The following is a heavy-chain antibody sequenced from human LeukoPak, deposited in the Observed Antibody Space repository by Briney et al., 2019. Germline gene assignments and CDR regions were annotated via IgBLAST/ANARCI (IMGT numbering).Heavy chain of an antibody. CDR3: ARASGYYDSSGYYRWFDP. CDR2: FDPEDGET. CDR1: GYTLTELS. V-gene: IGHV1-24*01. Sequence: GASVKVSCKVSGYTLTELSMHWVRQAPGKGLEWMGGFDPEDGETIYAQKFQGRVTMTEDTSTDTAYMELSSLRSDDTAVYYCARASGYYDSSGYYRWFDPWGQGTLVTVSS. D-gene: IGHD3-22*01. J-gene: IGHJ5*02.